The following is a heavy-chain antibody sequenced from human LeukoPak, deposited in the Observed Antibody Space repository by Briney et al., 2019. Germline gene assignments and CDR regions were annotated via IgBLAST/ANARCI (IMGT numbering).Heavy chain of an antibody. D-gene: IGHD2/OR15-2a*01. CDR3: ARAGGVIKPLDY. J-gene: IGHJ4*02. CDR2: ISSSSSYT. CDR1: GFTFSDYY. V-gene: IGHV3-11*06. Sequence: GGSLRLSCAASGFTFSDYYMSWIRQAPGKGLEWVSYISSSSSYTNYADSVKGRFTISRDNSKNTLFLQMNSLRAEDTAVFYCARAGGVIKPLDYWGQGTLVTVSS.